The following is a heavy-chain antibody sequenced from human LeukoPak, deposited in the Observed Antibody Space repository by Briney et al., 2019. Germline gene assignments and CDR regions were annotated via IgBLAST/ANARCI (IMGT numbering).Heavy chain of an antibody. CDR2: IYYSGST. CDR3: AAGTYNGGWTP. J-gene: IGHJ5*02. CDR1: GGSISGYY. V-gene: IGHV4-59*01. D-gene: IGHD6-19*01. Sequence: SETLSLTCSVSGGSISGYYWSWIRQPPGKGLEWIGYIYYSGSTNYNPSLKSRVTISVDTSKNQFSLRLDSVTPADTAVYFCAAGTYNGGWTPWGPGTLVTVSS.